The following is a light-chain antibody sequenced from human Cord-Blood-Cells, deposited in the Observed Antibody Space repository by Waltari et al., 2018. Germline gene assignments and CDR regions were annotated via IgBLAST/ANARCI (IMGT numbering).Light chain of an antibody. V-gene: IGKV4-1*01. J-gene: IGKJ4*01. CDR1: QSVLYSSNNKNY. CDR3: QQYYSTPLT. CDR2: WAS. Sequence: DIVMTQSPDSLAVSLGERATINCKSSQSVLYSSNNKNYLAWYQQKPRQPPKRLIYWASTRESGVPDRFSGSGSGTDFTLTISSLQAEDVAVCYCQQYYSTPLTFGGGTKVEIK.